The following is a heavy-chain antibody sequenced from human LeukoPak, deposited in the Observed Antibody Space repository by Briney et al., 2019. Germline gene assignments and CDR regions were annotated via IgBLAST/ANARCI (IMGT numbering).Heavy chain of an antibody. CDR1: GFTFSSYG. D-gene: IGHD3-10*01. CDR3: AKDWGYGSGTYFDY. Sequence: PGGSLRLSCAASGFTFSSYGMHWVRQAPGKGLEWVAVISFDGSNKYYADSVKGRFTISRDSSKNTLYLQMNSLRAEDTAVYYCAKDWGYGSGTYFDYWGQGTLVTVSS. J-gene: IGHJ4*02. CDR2: ISFDGSNK. V-gene: IGHV3-30*18.